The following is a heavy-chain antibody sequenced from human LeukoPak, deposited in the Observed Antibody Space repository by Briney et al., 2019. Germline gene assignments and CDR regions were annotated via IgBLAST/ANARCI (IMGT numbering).Heavy chain of an antibody. J-gene: IGHJ4*02. CDR2: INPNSGGT. D-gene: IGHD2-2*02. V-gene: IGHV1-2*02. CDR3: ARVARTVVPASIRYYFDY. Sequence: ASVKVSCKASGYTFTGYYMHWVRQAPGQGLEWMGWINPNSGGTNYAQKFQGRVTMTRDTSISTAYMELSRLRSDDTAVYYCARVARTVVPASIRYYFDYWGQGTLVTVSS. CDR1: GYTFTGYY.